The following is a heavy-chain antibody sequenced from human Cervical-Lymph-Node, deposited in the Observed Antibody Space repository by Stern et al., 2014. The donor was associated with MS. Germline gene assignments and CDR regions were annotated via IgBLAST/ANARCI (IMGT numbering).Heavy chain of an antibody. V-gene: IGHV1-69*01. CDR2: IIPVFDAP. Sequence: MQLVESGAEVKKVGSSVKVSCKASGDTLSTHTINWVRQAPGHGLEWMGGIIPVFDAPNYAQKFQGRVRIISDEITNTAHMELSSLRSEDTAVYYCASGAHGMDVWGQGTAVTVSS. CDR3: ASGAHGMDV. CDR1: GDTLSTHT. J-gene: IGHJ6*02. D-gene: IGHD3-10*01.